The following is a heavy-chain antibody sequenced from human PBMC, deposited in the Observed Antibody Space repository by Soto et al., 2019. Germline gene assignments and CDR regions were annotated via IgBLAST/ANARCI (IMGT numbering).Heavy chain of an antibody. V-gene: IGHV4-34*01. D-gene: IGHD2-8*01. CDR1: GGSFSGYY. CDR2: INHSGST. CDR3: ARGRVEDVVLMVYAILDY. J-gene: IGHJ4*02. Sequence: SETLSLTCAVYGGSFSGYYWSWIRQAPGKGLEWIGEINHSGSTNYNPSLKSRVTISVDTSKNQFSLKLSSVTAADTAVYYCARGRVEDVVLMVYAILDYWGQGTLVTVSS.